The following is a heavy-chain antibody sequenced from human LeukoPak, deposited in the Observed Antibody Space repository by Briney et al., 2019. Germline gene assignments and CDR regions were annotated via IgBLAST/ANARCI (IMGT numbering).Heavy chain of an antibody. CDR1: GFTLNDYA. Sequence: GGSLRLSCAVSGFTLNDYAMHWVRQAPGKGLEWVSGISWNSGSIGYADSVKGRFTISRDNAKNSLYLQRNSLRAEDTALYYCARAKHAIRYFDYMDVWGKGTTVTVSS. D-gene: IGHD3-9*01. J-gene: IGHJ6*03. CDR3: ARAKHAIRYFDYMDV. V-gene: IGHV3-9*01. CDR2: ISWNSGSI.